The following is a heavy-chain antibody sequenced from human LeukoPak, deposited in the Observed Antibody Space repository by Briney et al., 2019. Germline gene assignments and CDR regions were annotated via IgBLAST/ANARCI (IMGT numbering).Heavy chain of an antibody. Sequence: ASVKVSCKVSGYTLTELSMHWVRQAPGKGLEWMGGFDPEDGETIYAQKFQGRVTMTEDTSTDTAYMELSSLRSEDTAVYYCATDRYYYGSGSYRGVGNWGQGTLVTVSS. D-gene: IGHD3-10*01. V-gene: IGHV1-24*01. CDR3: ATDRYYYGSGSYRGVGN. J-gene: IGHJ4*02. CDR1: GYTLTELS. CDR2: FDPEDGET.